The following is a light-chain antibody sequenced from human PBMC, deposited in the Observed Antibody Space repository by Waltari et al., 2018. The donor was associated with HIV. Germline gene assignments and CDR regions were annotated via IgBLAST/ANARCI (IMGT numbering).Light chain of an antibody. CDR1: QAISNS. V-gene: IGKV1-NL1*01. CDR3: QQYYSTTTWT. CDR2: AAS. Sequence: DIQLTQSLASLSASVGDRVTIPCRAHQAISNSIAWYQQRPGKAPRLLLFAASRLETGGTSRFIGSGSGTFFTLTITSLQPGDFATYYCQQYYSTTTWTFGKGTRVE. J-gene: IGKJ1*01.